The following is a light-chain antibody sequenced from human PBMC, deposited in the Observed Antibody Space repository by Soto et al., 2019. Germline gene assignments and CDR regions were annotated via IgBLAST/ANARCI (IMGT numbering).Light chain of an antibody. CDR2: DVS. CDR3: SSFVGPYTFV. Sequence: QSVLTQPRSVSGSPGQSVTISCTGTNSDVGAYVYVSWYQHHPGKAPKVTIYDVSKRPSGVTDRFSGSKSGNTASLTISGLQAEDEADYYCSSFVGPYTFVFGTGTKVTVL. V-gene: IGLV2-11*01. CDR1: NSDVGAYVY. J-gene: IGLJ1*01.